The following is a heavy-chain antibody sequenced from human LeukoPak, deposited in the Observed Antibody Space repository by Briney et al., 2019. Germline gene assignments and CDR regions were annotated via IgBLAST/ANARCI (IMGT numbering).Heavy chain of an antibody. J-gene: IGHJ4*02. D-gene: IGHD6-19*01. CDR1: GYTFTNND. V-gene: IGHV1-8*01. Sequence: GASVKVSCKASGYTFTNNDINWVRQATGQGIEWMGCVSPDSGDTGYAPNFRGRVTMTTDPSINTAYMELTSLTSEDTAIYYCTRGPAAGDWGQGTLVTVSS. CDR3: TRGPAAGD. CDR2: VSPDSGDT.